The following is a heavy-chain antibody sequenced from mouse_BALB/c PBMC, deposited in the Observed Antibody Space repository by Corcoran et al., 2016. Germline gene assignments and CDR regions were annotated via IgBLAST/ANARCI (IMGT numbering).Heavy chain of an antibody. D-gene: IGHD2-10*02. Sequence: EVQQQQSGAELVKPGASVKLSCTASGFNIKDTYMHWVKQRPEQGLEWIGRIDPANGNTKYDPKFQGKATITADTSSNTAYLQLSSLTSEDTAVYYCARGEYGNSLFDYWGQGTTLTVSS. CDR2: IDPANGNT. CDR3: ARGEYGNSLFDY. V-gene: IGHV14-3*02. J-gene: IGHJ2*01. CDR1: GFNIKDTY.